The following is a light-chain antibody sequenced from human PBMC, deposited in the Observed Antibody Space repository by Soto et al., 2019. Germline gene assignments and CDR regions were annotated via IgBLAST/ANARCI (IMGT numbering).Light chain of an antibody. V-gene: IGKV1-39*01. CDR2: AAS. Sequence: DIQMTQSPSSLSASVGDRVTITCRASQSISIYLNWYQQKPGKAPKLLIYAASSLQSGVPSRFSGSGSGTDFTLTIISLQPEDFATYYCQQSYTTPKTFGQGTRLEIK. CDR1: QSISIY. J-gene: IGKJ5*01. CDR3: QQSYTTPKT.